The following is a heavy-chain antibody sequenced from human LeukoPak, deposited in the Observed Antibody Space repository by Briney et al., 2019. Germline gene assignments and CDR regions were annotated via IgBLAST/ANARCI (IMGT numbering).Heavy chain of an antibody. CDR3: ARSGSGYLRYYFDY. CDR2: MYSSGST. D-gene: IGHD5-12*01. J-gene: IGHJ4*02. CDR1: GGSISSSSYY. Sequence: SETLSLTCTVSGGSISSSSYYWGWIRLPPGKGLEWIGSMYSSGSTYYNPSLKSRVTISVDTSKNQFSLKLSSVTAADTAVYYCARSGSGYLRYYFDYWGQGTLVTVSS. V-gene: IGHV4-39*07.